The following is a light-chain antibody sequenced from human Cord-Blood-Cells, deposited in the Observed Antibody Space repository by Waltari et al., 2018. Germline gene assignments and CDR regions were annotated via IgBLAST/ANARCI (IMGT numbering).Light chain of an antibody. Sequence: QSPPTQPPSVSGSPRQSLPISCTGTSSDFGCYNLVSWYQQHPGKAPKLMIYEVSQRPSGVSNRFSGSKSGNTASLTISGLQAEDEADYYCCSYAGSSTFVFGGGTKLTVL. V-gene: IGLV2-23*02. J-gene: IGLJ3*02. CDR1: SSDFGCYNL. CDR3: CSYAGSSTFV. CDR2: EVS.